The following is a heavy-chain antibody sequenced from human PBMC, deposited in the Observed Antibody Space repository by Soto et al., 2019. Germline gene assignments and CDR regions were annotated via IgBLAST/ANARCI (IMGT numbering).Heavy chain of an antibody. CDR2: IPQEGVDG. CDR1: AFVFSMYS. D-gene: IGHD2-21*02. CDR3: ARDHLILPAHDFFYGSDV. Sequence: PGRSLRLSGEVSAFVFSMYSMSWVRQTPGKGLEWVAKIPQEGVDGHYADSVKGRFTISRDNGKNPLYLQMNNLRAEDTAVYYCARDHLILPAHDFFYGSDVWGRGATVTVSS. J-gene: IGHJ6*02. V-gene: IGHV3-7*03.